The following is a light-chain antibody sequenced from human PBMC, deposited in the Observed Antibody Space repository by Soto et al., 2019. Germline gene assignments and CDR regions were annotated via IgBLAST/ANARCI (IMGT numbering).Light chain of an antibody. J-gene: IGKJ1*01. V-gene: IGKV3-11*01. CDR3: QQRLNWPPG. CDR2: DAS. Sequence: EIFLTQSPDTLSLSPGERATVSCRASESVTNYIAWYQQRPGQAPRLLIYDASNRATGVPARFSGSGSGTDFTLTISDLEPADFGLYYCQQRLNWPPGFGQGTKV. CDR1: ESVTNY.